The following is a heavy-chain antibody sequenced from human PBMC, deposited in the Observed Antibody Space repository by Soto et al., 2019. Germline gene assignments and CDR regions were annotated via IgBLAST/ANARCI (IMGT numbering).Heavy chain of an antibody. Sequence: SVKVSCKASGGTFSSYAISWVLQAPGQGLEWMGGIIPIFGTANYAQKFQGRVTITADESTSTAYMELSSLRSEDTAVYYCALWYDSSGYYYHYWGQGILVTVSS. J-gene: IGHJ4*02. CDR3: ALWYDSSGYYYHY. D-gene: IGHD3-22*01. CDR1: GGTFSSYA. CDR2: IIPIFGTA. V-gene: IGHV1-69*13.